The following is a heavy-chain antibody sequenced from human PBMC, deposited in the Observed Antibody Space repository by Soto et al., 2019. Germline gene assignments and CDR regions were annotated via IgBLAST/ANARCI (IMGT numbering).Heavy chain of an antibody. V-gene: IGHV5-51*01. CDR2: IYPGDSDT. CDR1: GYSFTSYW. J-gene: IGHJ1*01. Sequence: GESLKISCKGSGYSFTSYWIGWVRQMPGKGLEWMGIIYPGDSDTRYSPSFQGQVTISADKSISTAYLQWSSLKASDTAMYYCARLGPNYDFWSGYNGGVYFQHWGQGTLVTSPQ. CDR3: ARLGPNYDFWSGYNGGVYFQH. D-gene: IGHD3-3*01.